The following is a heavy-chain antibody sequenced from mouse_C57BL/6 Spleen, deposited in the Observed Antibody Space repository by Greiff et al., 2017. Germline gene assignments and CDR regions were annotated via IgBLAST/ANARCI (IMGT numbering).Heavy chain of an antibody. CDR1: GYTFTSYW. CDR2: IDPSDSYT. V-gene: IGHV1-50*01. Sequence: QVQLQQPGAELVKPGASVKLSCKASGYTFTSYWMQWVKQRPGQGLEWIGEIDPSDSYTNYNQKFKGKATLTVDTSSSTAYMQLSSLTSEDSAVYYCARGRNSNYHSGQGTLVTVSA. CDR3: ARGRNSNYH. J-gene: IGHJ3*01. D-gene: IGHD2-5*01.